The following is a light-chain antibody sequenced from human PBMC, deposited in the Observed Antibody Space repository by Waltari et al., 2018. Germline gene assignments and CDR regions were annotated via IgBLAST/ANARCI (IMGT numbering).Light chain of an antibody. CDR1: QDISSY. Sequence: DIQMSQSPSSLSASARDRVTITCRASQDISSYLNWYQQKPGRAPKLLIYYANSLASGVPSRFSGSGSATEFTLTISSLQPEDFASYYCQQGNSYPFTFGPGTKLDIK. J-gene: IGKJ3*01. V-gene: IGKV1-9*01. CDR2: YAN. CDR3: QQGNSYPFT.